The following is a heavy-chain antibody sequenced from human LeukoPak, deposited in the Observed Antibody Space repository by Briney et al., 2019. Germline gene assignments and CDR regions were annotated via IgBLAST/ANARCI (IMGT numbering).Heavy chain of an antibody. V-gene: IGHV3-74*01. Sequence: GGSLRLPCATSGFTFSTPWMHWVRQAPGKGLVWVSRINTDGNTRDYADSVKGRFTISRDNAKNTLYLQMNSLRAEDTAVYYCVRDMGYYDKVWGQGTLVTVPS. CDR3: VRDMGYYDKV. CDR1: GFTFSTPW. CDR2: INTDGNTR. D-gene: IGHD3-22*01. J-gene: IGHJ4*02.